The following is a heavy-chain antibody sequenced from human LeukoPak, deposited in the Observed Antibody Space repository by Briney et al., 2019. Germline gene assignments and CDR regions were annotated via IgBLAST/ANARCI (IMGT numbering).Heavy chain of an antibody. J-gene: IGHJ4*02. CDR1: GGSISSGDYY. CDR2: IYYSGST. D-gene: IGHD3-22*01. Sequence: SHTLSLTCTVSGGSISSGDYYWRWIRQPPGTGLEWLGYIYYSGSTYYNPSLKSRVTISVDTSKNQFSLKLSSVTAADTAVYYCARAHYYDSSLLDYWGQGTLVTVSS. CDR3: ARAHYYDSSLLDY. V-gene: IGHV4-30-4*01.